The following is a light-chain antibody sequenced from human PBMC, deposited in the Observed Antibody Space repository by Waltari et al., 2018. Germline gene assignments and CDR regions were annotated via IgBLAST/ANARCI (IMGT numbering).Light chain of an antibody. V-gene: IGLV3-21*04. CDR2: YDK. J-gene: IGLJ1*01. CDR3: QVWDANNEPGV. CDR1: NFGRTS. Sequence: SYELTQPPSLSVAPGMKAPIPCGGHNFGRTSEHWYQRKPGPAPVLVISYDKDRPSGIPERFSGSNSGNTATLTISRVEAGDEGDYYCQVWDANNEPGVFGTGTEVTVL.